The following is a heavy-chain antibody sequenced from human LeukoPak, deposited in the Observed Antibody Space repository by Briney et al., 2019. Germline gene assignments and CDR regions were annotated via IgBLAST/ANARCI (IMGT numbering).Heavy chain of an antibody. CDR1: GYTFTSYG. CDR2: ISAYNGNT. J-gene: IGHJ5*02. Sequence: ASVKVSCKASGYTFTSYGISWVRQAPGQGLEWMGWISAYNGNTNYAQKLQGRVTMNTDTSTSTAYQELRRLRSDDTAVYYCGRGARRIPTYYYGSGSYREYNWFDPWGQGTLVPVSS. CDR3: GRGARRIPTYYYGSGSYREYNWFDP. D-gene: IGHD3-10*01. V-gene: IGHV1-18*01.